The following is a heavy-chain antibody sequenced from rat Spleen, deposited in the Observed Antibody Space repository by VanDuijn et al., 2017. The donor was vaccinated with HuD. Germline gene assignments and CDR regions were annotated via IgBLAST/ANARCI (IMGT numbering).Heavy chain of an antibody. V-gene: IGHV5-31*01. J-gene: IGHJ2*01. D-gene: IGHD1-9*01. CDR1: GFTFNNYW. CDR3: SRTMGITYDYFDY. CDR2: ISIIGATT. Sequence: EVQLVESGGGLVQPGGSLKLSCVASGFTFNNYWMTWIRQAPTKGLEWVASISIIGATTYYRDSVKGRFTISRDDAKSTLYLQMDSLRSEDTATYYCSRTMGITYDYFDYWGQGVMVTVSS.